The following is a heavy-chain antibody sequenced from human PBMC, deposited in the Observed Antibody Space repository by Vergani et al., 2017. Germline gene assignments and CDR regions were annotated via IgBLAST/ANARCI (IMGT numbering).Heavy chain of an antibody. CDR1: GGTFSSYA. J-gene: IGHJ4*02. D-gene: IGHD6-13*01. Sequence: QVQLVQSGAEVKKPGSSVKVSCKASGGTFSSYAISWVRQAPGQGLEWMGGIIPIFGTANYAQKFQGSVTITADESTSTNYMELSSLRSEDTAVYYGARSIAASGPIDYWGQGTLVTVSS. CDR2: IIPIFGTA. V-gene: IGHV1-69*01. CDR3: ARSIAASGPIDY.